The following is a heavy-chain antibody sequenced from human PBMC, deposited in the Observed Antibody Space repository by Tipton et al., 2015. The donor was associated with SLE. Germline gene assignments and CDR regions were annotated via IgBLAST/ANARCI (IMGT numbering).Heavy chain of an antibody. CDR3: ARAGGGDSNWFDP. CDR1: GGSISNSNW. D-gene: IGHD2-21*01. CDR2: IYYSGRT. J-gene: IGHJ5*02. Sequence: TLSLTCAVSGGSISNSNWWSWVRQPPGKGLEWIGEIYYSGRTNYNPSLKSRFTISVDNSKNQFSLKPSSVTAADTAVYYCARAGGGDSNWFDPWSQGTLVTISS. V-gene: IGHV4-4*02.